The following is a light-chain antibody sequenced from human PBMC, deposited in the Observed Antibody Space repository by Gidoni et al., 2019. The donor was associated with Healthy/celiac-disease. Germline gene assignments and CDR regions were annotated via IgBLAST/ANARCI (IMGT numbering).Light chain of an antibody. Sequence: QSALTQPASVSGSPGQSITISCTVTSSDVGGYNYVSWYQQHPGKAPNLMIYDVSNRPSGVSNRFSGPKSGNTASLTISGLQAEDEADYYCSSYTSSSTWVFGGGTKLTVL. V-gene: IGLV2-14*01. CDR2: DVS. J-gene: IGLJ3*02. CDR1: SSDVGGYNY. CDR3: SSYTSSSTWV.